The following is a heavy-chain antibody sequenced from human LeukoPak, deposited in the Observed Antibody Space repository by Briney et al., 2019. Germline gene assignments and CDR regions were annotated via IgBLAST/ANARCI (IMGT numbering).Heavy chain of an antibody. J-gene: IGHJ4*02. Sequence: PGGSLRLSCAASEFTFSTFWMHWVRQAPGKGLLWVSRINGDGSSTSYADSVKGRFTISRDNSKNTLYLQMNSLRAEDTAVYYCAKGEGYYDILTGYRYYYFDYWGQGTLVTVSS. CDR2: INGDGSST. V-gene: IGHV3-74*01. CDR1: EFTFSTFW. D-gene: IGHD3-9*01. CDR3: AKGEGYYDILTGYRYYYFDY.